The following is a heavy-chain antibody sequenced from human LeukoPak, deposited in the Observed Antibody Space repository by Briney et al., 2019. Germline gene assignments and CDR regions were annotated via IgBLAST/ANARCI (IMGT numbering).Heavy chain of an antibody. D-gene: IGHD5-18*01. CDR3: AREGIQLWLDLSY. Sequence: GASVKVSCKASAYAFTSYGVTWVRQAPGQGLEWMGWISAYNGDTRYAQNLQGRLTMTTDTSTTTAYMELRSLRSDDTAVYYCAREGIQLWLDLSYWGQGTLVTVSS. CDR1: AYAFTSYG. J-gene: IGHJ4*02. V-gene: IGHV1-18*04. CDR2: ISAYNGDT.